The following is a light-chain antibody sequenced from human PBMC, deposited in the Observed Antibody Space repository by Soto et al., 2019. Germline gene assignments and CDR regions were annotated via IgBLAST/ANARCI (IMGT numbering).Light chain of an antibody. J-gene: IGLJ2*01. CDR1: ISDVGAYNY. CDR2: EVS. CDR3: SSHTTTSTPGV. Sequence: QSVLTQPASVSESPGQSVTLSCSGSISDVGAYNYVSWYQQHPGNAPKLMIYEVSNRPSGVSNRFSGSKSGNTASLTISRLQADTEADYYCSSHTTTSTPGVFGGGTKLTVL. V-gene: IGLV2-14*01.